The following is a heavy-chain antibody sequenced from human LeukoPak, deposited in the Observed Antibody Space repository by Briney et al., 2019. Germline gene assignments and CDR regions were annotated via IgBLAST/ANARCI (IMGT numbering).Heavy chain of an antibody. Sequence: PSETLSLTCTVSGGSISSGDYYWSWIRQPPGKGLEWIGYVYYSENTYYNPSLKSRVTISVDTSKNQFSLKLSSVTAADTAVYYCARAGSSSSDDWGQGTLVTVSS. D-gene: IGHD6-6*01. CDR1: GGSISSGDYY. CDR3: ARAGSSSSDD. V-gene: IGHV4-30-4*01. CDR2: VYYSENT. J-gene: IGHJ4*02.